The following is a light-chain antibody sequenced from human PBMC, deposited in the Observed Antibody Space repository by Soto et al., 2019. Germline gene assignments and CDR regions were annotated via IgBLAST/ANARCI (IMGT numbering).Light chain of an antibody. CDR1: QSVSNY. Sequence: ETVLTQTPATLSLSPGERATLSCRASQSVSNYLAWYQQKPGQAPRPLIYDASNRATGIPARFSGSGSGTDFSLSIISLEPADFVVNYCQQRGNWAPFTFGPGTTVDIK. J-gene: IGKJ3*01. CDR2: DAS. CDR3: QQRGNWAPFT. V-gene: IGKV3-11*01.